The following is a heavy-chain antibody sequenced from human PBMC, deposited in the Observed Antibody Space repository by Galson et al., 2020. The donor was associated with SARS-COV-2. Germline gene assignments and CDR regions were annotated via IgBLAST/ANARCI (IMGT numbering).Heavy chain of an antibody. V-gene: IGHV1-69*13. CDR2: IIPIFGTA. Sequence: SVKVSCKASGGTFSSYAISWVRQAPGQGLEWMGGIIPIFGTANYAQKFQGRVTITADESTSTAYMELSSLRSEDTAVYYCARETPGYSYEPYYFDDWGQGTLVTVSS. D-gene: IGHD5-18*01. CDR3: ARETPGYSYEPYYFDD. CDR1: GGTFSSYA. J-gene: IGHJ4*02.